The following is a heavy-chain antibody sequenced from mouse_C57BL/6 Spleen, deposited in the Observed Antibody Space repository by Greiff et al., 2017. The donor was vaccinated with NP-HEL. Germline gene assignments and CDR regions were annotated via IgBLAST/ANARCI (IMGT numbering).Heavy chain of an antibody. J-gene: IGHJ4*01. CDR3: ARAPVVEGCYYAMDD. Sequence: VKLMESGAELVKPGASVKISCKASGYSFSSYWMNWVKQRPGKGLEWIGQIYPGDGDTNYNGKFKGKATLTADKSSSTAYMQLSSLTSEDSAVYFCARAPVVEGCYYAMDDWGKGTSVTVSS. V-gene: IGHV1-80*01. CDR1: GYSFSSYW. D-gene: IGHD1-1*01. CDR2: IYPGDGDT.